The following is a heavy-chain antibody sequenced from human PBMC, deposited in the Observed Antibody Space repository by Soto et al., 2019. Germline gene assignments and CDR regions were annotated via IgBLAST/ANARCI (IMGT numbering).Heavy chain of an antibody. J-gene: IGHJ5*02. Sequence: QVQLQESGPGLVEPSQTLSLTCTVSGGSISGEGYYWSWIRQYSGRGLEWIGYIHYSGSTYYNPSLNSRVIFSVETSKTQFFLNMSSVTAADTAVYYSARAWTATAGWANWFDRWGQGTLVTVSS. CDR3: ARAWTATAGWANWFDR. V-gene: IGHV4-31*03. CDR1: GGSISGEGYY. D-gene: IGHD6-13*01. CDR2: IHYSGST.